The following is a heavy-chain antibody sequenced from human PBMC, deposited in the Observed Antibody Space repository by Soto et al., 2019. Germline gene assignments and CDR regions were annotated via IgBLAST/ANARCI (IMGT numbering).Heavy chain of an antibody. J-gene: IGHJ6*02. V-gene: IGHV3-13*05. D-gene: IGHD2-2*02. CDR3: ARAYTGRLPRRAYYYYAMDV. Sequence: GGSLRLSCATSGFTFSNFDMHWVRQVPGKGLEWVSAIGAARDPYYLGSVKGRFTISRENATNSVYLQMNDLRAGDSAVYYCARAYTGRLPRRAYYYYAMDVWGQGTTVTVSS. CDR1: GFTFSNFD. CDR2: IGAARDP.